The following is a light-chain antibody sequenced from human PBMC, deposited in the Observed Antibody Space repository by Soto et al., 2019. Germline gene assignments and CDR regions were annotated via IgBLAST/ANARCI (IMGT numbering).Light chain of an antibody. CDR3: QQYGRSPPT. CDR2: GAS. J-gene: IGKJ1*01. CDR1: QSVSSTY. Sequence: EIVFTQSPGTPSLSPGESATLSCRASQSVSSTYLAWYQQKPGQAPRLLIYGASSRATGIPDRFSGSGSGTDFTLTISSLEPEDYAVYYCQQYGRSPPTVGQGTKGETK. V-gene: IGKV3-20*01.